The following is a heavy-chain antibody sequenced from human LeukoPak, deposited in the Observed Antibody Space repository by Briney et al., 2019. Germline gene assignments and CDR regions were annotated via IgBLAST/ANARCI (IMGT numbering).Heavy chain of an antibody. J-gene: IGHJ4*02. D-gene: IGHD2/OR15-2a*01. CDR2: ISSSSSTI. CDR1: GFTFSSYE. V-gene: IGHV3-48*03. Sequence: GGSLRPSCAASGFTFSSYEMNWVRQAPGKGLEWVSYISSSSSTIYYADSVKGRFTFSRDNAKNSLYLQMNSLRAEDTAVYYCARDRDFHWGRGTLVTVSS. CDR3: ARDRDFH.